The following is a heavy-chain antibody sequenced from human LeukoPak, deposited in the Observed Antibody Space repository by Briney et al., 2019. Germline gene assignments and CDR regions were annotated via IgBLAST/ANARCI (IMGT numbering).Heavy chain of an antibody. CDR2: IYYSGST. CDR1: GGSTSSYY. Sequence: SETLSPTCTVSGGSTSSYYWSWIRQPPGKGLEWIGYIYYSGSTNYNPSLKSRVTISVDTSKNQFSLKLSSVTAADTAVYYCASDGSLWWLRYWGQGTLVTVSS. V-gene: IGHV4-59*08. J-gene: IGHJ4*02. CDR3: ASDGSLWWLRY. D-gene: IGHD5-12*01.